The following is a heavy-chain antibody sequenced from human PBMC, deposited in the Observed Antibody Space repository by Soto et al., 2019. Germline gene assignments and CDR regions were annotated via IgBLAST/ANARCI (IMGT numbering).Heavy chain of an antibody. V-gene: IGHV3-74*01. CDR2: INSDGSST. D-gene: IGHD3-3*01. CDR1: GFTFSSYW. Sequence: GGSLRLSCAASGFTFSSYWMHWVRQAPGKGLVWVSRINSDGSSTSYADSVKGRFTISRDNAKNTLYLQMNSLSAEETAVYYCARTYYDFWSGPNYYYYYGMDVWGQGTTVTVSS. CDR3: ARTYYDFWSGPNYYYYYGMDV. J-gene: IGHJ6*02.